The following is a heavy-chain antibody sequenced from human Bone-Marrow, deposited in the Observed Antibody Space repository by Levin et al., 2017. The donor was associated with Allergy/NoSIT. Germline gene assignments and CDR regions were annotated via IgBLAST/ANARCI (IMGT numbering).Heavy chain of an antibody. J-gene: IGHJ6*02. CDR1: GFTVSSNY. Sequence: GGSLRLSCAASGFTVSSNYMSWVRQAPGKGLEWVSVIYSGGSTYYADSVKGRFTISRDNSKNTLYLQMNSLRAEDTAVYYCARSSGSYYDYYYYGMDVWGQGTTVTVSS. D-gene: IGHD1-26*01. V-gene: IGHV3-53*01. CDR3: ARSSGSYYDYYYYGMDV. CDR2: IYSGGST.